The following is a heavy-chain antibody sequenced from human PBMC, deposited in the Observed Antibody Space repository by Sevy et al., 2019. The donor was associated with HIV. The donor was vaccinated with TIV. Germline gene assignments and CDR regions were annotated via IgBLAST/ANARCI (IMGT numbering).Heavy chain of an antibody. J-gene: IGHJ4*02. Sequence: GVSLRLSCAASGFSFSSYGMHWVRQAPGKGLEWMSYIQYDGSNKDYAYSVKGRFTISRDNSKNTLYLQMNSLRVEDTAVFYCVKEGGGEGGDHWGQGTLVTVSS. D-gene: IGHD2-21*01. CDR2: IQYDGSNK. CDR3: VKEGGGEGGDH. CDR1: GFSFSSYG. V-gene: IGHV3-30*02.